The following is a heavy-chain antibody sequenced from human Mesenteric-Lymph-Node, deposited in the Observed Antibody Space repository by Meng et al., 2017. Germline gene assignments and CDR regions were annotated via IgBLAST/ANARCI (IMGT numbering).Heavy chain of an antibody. Sequence: GESLKISCAASGFTFSSYGMHWVRQAPGKGLEWVAVISYSGSTKYYADSVKGRFTISRDDSKRMLFLQMNSLRTEDTAVYYCVREFDTRNWDSTYFEHWGQGTPVTVSS. J-gene: IGHJ4*02. CDR3: VREFDTRNWDSTYFEH. D-gene: IGHD1-7*01. CDR1: GFTFSSYG. CDR2: ISYSGSTK. V-gene: IGHV3-30*03.